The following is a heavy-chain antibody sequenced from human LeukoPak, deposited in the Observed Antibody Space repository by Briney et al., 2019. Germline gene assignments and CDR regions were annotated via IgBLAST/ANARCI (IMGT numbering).Heavy chain of an antibody. J-gene: IGHJ4*02. Sequence: GGSLRLSCSASGFTFSSYGMHWVRQAPGKGLEWVAFIRYDGSNKYYADSVKGRFTISRDNSKNTLYLQMNSLRAEDTAVYYCAKVFPYCSGGSCYDYWGQGTLVTVSS. CDR1: GFTFSSYG. V-gene: IGHV3-30*02. CDR2: IRYDGSNK. CDR3: AKVFPYCSGGSCYDY. D-gene: IGHD2-15*01.